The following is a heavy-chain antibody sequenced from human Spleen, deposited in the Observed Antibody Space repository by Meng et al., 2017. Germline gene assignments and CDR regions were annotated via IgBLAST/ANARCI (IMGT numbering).Heavy chain of an antibody. CDR2: ISGFNSDT. CDR3: AREMPMTCYFDQ. CDR1: GYTFTDYG. D-gene: IGHD3-22*01. V-gene: IGHV1-18*01. Sequence: VQLVQSGAVVKKPGAPVQVSCKASGYTFTDYGINWVRQSPGQGLEWMGWISGFNSDTNYAQKLQGRVTMTTDTSTNTAYMELRSLTSDDTAVYYCAREMPMTCYFDQWGQGTLVTVSS. J-gene: IGHJ4*03.